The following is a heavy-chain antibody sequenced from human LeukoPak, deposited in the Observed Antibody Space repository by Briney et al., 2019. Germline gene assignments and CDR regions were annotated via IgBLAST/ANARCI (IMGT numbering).Heavy chain of an antibody. Sequence: PGGSLRLSCAASGFTFSSYGMHWVRQAPGKGLEWVAVIPYDGSNKYYADSVKGRFTISRDNSKNTLYLQMNSLRAEDTAVYYSAKLYYYDSSGYLLSEGLFDYRGQGTLVTVSS. CDR1: GFTFSSYG. J-gene: IGHJ4*02. CDR2: IPYDGSNK. D-gene: IGHD3-22*01. V-gene: IGHV3-30*18. CDR3: AKLYYYDSSGYLLSEGLFDY.